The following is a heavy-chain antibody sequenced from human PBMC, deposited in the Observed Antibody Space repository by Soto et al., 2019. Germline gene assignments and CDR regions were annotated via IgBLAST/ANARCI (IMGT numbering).Heavy chain of an antibody. Sequence: PGGSLRLSCAASGFTLNTYPMNWVRQVPGKGLEWVSYISSSNPTIYYADSVKGRFTISRDNAKNSLYLQMNILRAEDTAVYHCARGFGYVDVWGKGTTVTVPQ. D-gene: IGHD5-18*01. V-gene: IGHV3-48*01. CDR2: ISSSNPTI. J-gene: IGHJ6*04. CDR3: ARGFGYVDV. CDR1: GFTLNTYP.